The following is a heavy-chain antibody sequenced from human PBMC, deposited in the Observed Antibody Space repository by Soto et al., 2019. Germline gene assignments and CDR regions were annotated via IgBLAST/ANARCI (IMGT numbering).Heavy chain of an antibody. D-gene: IGHD6-13*01. CDR1: GGSISSSSYY. CDR3: ARVTLSSTWSNNWFDP. CDR2: IYYSGRT. V-gene: IGHV4-39*01. Sequence: QLQLQESGPGLVKPSETLSLTCTVSGGSISSSSYYWGWIRQPPGKGLEWIGSIYYSGRTYYNPSLKIRVTISVDTSKNQFSLKLSSVTAADTAVYYCARVTLSSTWSNNWFDPWGQGTLVTVSS. J-gene: IGHJ5*02.